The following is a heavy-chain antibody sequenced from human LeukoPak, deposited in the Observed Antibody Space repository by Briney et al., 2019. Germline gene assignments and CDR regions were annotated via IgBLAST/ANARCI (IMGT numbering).Heavy chain of an antibody. Sequence: GGSLRLSCAASGFTFSSSAMSWVRQAPGKGLEWVSAISNNGGYTYYADSVQGRFIISRDNSKSTLCLQMNSLRAEDTAVYYCAKQLGYCSDGSCYFPYWGQGTLVTVSS. V-gene: IGHV3-23*01. CDR3: AKQLGYCSDGSCYFPY. D-gene: IGHD2-15*01. J-gene: IGHJ4*02. CDR1: GFTFSSSA. CDR2: ISNNGGYT.